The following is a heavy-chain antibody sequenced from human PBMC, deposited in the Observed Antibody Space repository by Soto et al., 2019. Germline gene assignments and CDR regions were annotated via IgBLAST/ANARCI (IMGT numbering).Heavy chain of an antibody. V-gene: IGHV1-2*04. CDR3: ARDRVSNYYYYYGMDV. CDR1: GYTFTGYY. J-gene: IGHJ6*02. CDR2: INPNSGGT. D-gene: IGHD3-10*01. Sequence: QVQLVQSGAEVKKPGASVKVSCKASGYTFTGYYMHWVRQAPGQGLEWMGWINPNSGGTNYAQKFPGWVTMTRDTSISTAYMELSRLRSDDTAVYYCARDRVSNYYYYYGMDVWGQGTTVTVSS.